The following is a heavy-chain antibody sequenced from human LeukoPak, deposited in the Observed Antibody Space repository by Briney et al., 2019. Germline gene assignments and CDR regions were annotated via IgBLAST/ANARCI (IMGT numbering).Heavy chain of an antibody. J-gene: IGHJ6*03. Sequence: GGSLRLSCAASGFTVSSNYMSWVRQAPGKGLEGVSVIYSGGSTYYADSVKGRFTISRDNSKNTLYLQMNSLRTEDTAVYYCARDFVGATHYYYYYMDVWGKGTTVTVSS. CDR3: ARDFVGATHYYYYYMDV. D-gene: IGHD1-26*01. V-gene: IGHV3-53*05. CDR1: GFTVSSNY. CDR2: IYSGGST.